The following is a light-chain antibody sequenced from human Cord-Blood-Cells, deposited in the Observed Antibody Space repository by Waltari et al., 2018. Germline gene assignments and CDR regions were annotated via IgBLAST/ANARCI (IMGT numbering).Light chain of an antibody. CDR1: SSDVGGYHY. V-gene: IGLV2-8*01. Sequence: QSALTQPPSASGSPGQSVTISCTGPSSDVGGYHYVSWYQQHPGKAPKRMIYKVSKRPSGVPDRFSGSKSGNTASLTVSGLQAEDEADYYCSSYAGSNNFVFGTGTKVTVL. J-gene: IGLJ1*01. CDR3: SSYAGSNNFV. CDR2: KVS.